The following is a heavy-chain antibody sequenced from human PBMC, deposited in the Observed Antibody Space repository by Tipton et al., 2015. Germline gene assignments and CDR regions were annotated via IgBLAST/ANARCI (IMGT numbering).Heavy chain of an antibody. CDR3: ARDLEHGMDV. Sequence: GLVKPSENLSLTCTVSGGSVTSGSYYWGWIRQPPGKGLEWIGYISYTDGAHYNPALKSRVTISVDTSKNQFSLTLNSVAAADTAVYYCARDLEHGMDVWGHGTTVTVSS. CDR2: ISYTDGA. J-gene: IGHJ6*02. CDR1: GGSVTSGSYY. D-gene: IGHD5-24*01. V-gene: IGHV4-61*01.